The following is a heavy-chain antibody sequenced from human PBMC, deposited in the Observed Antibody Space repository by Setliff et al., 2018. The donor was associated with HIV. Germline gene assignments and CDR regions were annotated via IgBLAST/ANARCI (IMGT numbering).Heavy chain of an antibody. Sequence: ASVKVSCKASGGTFSSYAINWVRQAPGQGLQWMGGINPMFGTLNFAQKFQGRVTISTDDSTSTAYMELNSLRSEDTAVYYCARGHSHGYGYSGSYGPFDIWGQGTMVTVSS. D-gene: IGHD1-26*01. CDR3: ARGHSHGYGYSGSYGPFDI. V-gene: IGHV1-69*05. J-gene: IGHJ3*02. CDR2: INPMFGTL. CDR1: GGTFSSYA.